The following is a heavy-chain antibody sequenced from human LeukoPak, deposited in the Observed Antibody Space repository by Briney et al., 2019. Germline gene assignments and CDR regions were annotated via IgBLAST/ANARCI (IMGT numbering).Heavy chain of an antibody. Sequence: GGSLRLSCAASGFTFSSYWMHWVRQAPGKGLVWVSRINTDGSSTTYADSVKGRFTISRDNARNTLYLQMNSLRAEDTAVYYCTSACSGGSCYDFDYWGQGTLVTVSS. CDR2: INTDGSST. CDR3: TSACSGGSCYDFDY. J-gene: IGHJ4*02. V-gene: IGHV3-74*01. CDR1: GFTFSSYW. D-gene: IGHD2-15*01.